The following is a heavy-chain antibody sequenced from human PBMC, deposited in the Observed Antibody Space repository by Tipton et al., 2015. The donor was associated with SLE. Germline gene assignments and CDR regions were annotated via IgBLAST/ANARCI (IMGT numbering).Heavy chain of an antibody. J-gene: IGHJ5*02. CDR2: INHSGST. CDR1: GGSFSNYY. Sequence: TLSLTCAVYGGSFSNYYWIWIRQPPGKGLEWIGGINHSGSTNYNPSLKSRVTISVDTSKNQFSLKLSSVTAADTAVYYCATIALAAAGSGWFDPWGQGTLVTVSS. CDR3: ATIALAAAGSGWFDP. D-gene: IGHD6-13*01. V-gene: IGHV4-34*01.